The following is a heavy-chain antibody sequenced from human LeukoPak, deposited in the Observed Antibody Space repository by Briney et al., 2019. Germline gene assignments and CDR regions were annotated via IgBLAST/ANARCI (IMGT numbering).Heavy chain of an antibody. D-gene: IGHD1-26*01. CDR1: GFTFSSHG. CDR3: AKDSGSYYFDY. J-gene: IGHJ4*02. V-gene: IGHV3-30*18. CDR2: ISYDGSNK. Sequence: PGGSLRLSCAASGFTFSSHGMHWVRQAPGKGLEWVAVISYDGSNKYYADSVKGRFTISRDNSKNTLYLQTNSLRAEDTAVYYCAKDSGSYYFDYWGQGTLVTVSS.